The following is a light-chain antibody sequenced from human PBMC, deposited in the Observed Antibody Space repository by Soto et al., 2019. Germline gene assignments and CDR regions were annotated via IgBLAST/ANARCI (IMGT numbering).Light chain of an antibody. CDR3: QQYGSSPWT. Sequence: EIALTQSPGTLSLSPGERATLSCRASQSVSNNYLAWYQQKPGQAPRLLIYGASNRATGIPDRFSGSGSGTDFTLTVSSLEPEDFSVYFCQQYGSSPWTFGQGTKVDIK. CDR2: GAS. J-gene: IGKJ1*01. CDR1: QSVSNNY. V-gene: IGKV3-20*01.